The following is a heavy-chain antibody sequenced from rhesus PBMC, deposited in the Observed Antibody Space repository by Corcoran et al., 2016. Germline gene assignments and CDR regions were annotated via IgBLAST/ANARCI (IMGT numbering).Heavy chain of an antibody. D-gene: IGHD5-24*01. Sequence: QEQLVQSGAEVKKPGASVKVSCKASGYIFTSYVISWLRQAPGQGVEWMGGLHPGYGSTSYAQKVEGRVTITADMSTSTVYMELSSLGSEDMAVYYCAAEDTVGTFDDWGQGVLVTVSS. CDR3: AAEDTVGTFDD. J-gene: IGHJ4*01. V-gene: IGHV1-70*01. CDR2: LHPGYGST. CDR1: GYIFTSYV.